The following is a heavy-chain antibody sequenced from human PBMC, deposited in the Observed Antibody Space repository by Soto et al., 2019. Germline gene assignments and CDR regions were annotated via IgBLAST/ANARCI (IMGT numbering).Heavy chain of an antibody. Sequence: SETLSLTCTVSGGSISSSSYYWGWIRQPPGKGLEWIGSIYYSGSTYYNPSLKSRVTISVDTSKNQFSLKLSSVTAAETAVYYCARELRYFDWLFDYWGQGTLVTVSS. V-gene: IGHV4-39*01. CDR2: IYYSGST. CDR1: GGSISSSSYY. D-gene: IGHD3-9*01. J-gene: IGHJ4*02. CDR3: ARELRYFDWLFDY.